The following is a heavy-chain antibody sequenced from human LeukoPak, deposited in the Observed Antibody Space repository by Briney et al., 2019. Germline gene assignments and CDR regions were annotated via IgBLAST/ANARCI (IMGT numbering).Heavy chain of an antibody. D-gene: IGHD6-13*01. J-gene: IGHJ4*02. CDR1: GFTFSDYA. CDR2: ISGRGGST. V-gene: IGHV3-23*01. CDR3: ARLSEIAAAGTVDY. Sequence: GGSLRLSCAASGFTFSDYAMNWVRQAPGKGLEWAPAISGRGGSTYYADSVKGRFTISRDNAKNSLYLQMNSLRADDTAVYYCARLSEIAAAGTVDYWGQGTRVTVSS.